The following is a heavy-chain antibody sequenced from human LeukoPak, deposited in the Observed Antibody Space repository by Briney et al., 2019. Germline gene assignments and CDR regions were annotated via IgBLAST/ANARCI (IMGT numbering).Heavy chain of an antibody. CDR2: IYYSGST. D-gene: IGHD3-3*01. CDR1: GGSISSYY. CDR3: ARLYLDYDFWSGYYRFDY. V-gene: IGHV4-59*01. J-gene: IGHJ4*02. Sequence: PSETLSLTCAVSGGSISSYYWSWIRQPPGKGLEWIGYIYYSGSTNYNPSLKSRVTISVDTSKNQFSLKLCSVTAADTAVYYCARLYLDYDFWSGYYRFDYWGQGTLVTVSS.